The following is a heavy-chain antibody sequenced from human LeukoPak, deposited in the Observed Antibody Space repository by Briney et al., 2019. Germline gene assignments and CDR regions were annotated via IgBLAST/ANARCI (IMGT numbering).Heavy chain of an antibody. CDR1: GFTFDDYA. J-gene: IGHJ4*02. Sequence: GGSLRLSCAASGFTFDDYAMHWVRQALGKGLEWVSGISWNSGSIGYADSVKGRFTISRDNAKNSLYLQMNSLRAEDTALYYCARTKYYYGSGDPLGLFDYWGQGTLVTVSS. CDR3: ARTKYYYGSGDPLGLFDY. CDR2: ISWNSGSI. D-gene: IGHD3-10*01. V-gene: IGHV3-9*01.